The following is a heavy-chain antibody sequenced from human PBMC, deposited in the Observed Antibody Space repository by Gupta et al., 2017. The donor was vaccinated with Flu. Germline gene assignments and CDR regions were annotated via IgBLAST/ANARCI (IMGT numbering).Heavy chain of an antibody. J-gene: IGHJ5*02. D-gene: IGHD2-15*01. CDR2: INFRGRP. Sequence: QQWGAGQLGPSETLSLTCGVSGGYFNNYYWTWVSQSPEKGLQWIEKINFRGRPEYNPSRGSRVVMSIDKTKRQCSLSLRSVTAADTAMYFCARSVAGRLAIDRWGRGT. V-gene: IGHV4-34*02. CDR1: GGYFNNYY. CDR3: ARSVAGRLAIDR.